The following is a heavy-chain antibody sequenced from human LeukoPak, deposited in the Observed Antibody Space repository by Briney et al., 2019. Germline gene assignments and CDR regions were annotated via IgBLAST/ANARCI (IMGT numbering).Heavy chain of an antibody. CDR2: IWNEGSKK. CDR3: ARVCPINPGLVDL. V-gene: IGHV3-33*01. Sequence: GRSLRLSCAASGFTFSSYGMHWVRQAPGKGLEWVAIIWNEGSKKYYADSVKGRLTIYRDNTKNRLYLEMNSLRDEETAVYSCARVCPINPGLVDLCGQGTLVTVSS. CDR1: GFTFSSYG. D-gene: IGHD2-2*01. J-gene: IGHJ4*01.